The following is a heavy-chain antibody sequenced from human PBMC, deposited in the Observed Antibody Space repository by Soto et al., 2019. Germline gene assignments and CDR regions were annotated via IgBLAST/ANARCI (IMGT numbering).Heavy chain of an antibody. CDR2: ISPYNGNT. CDR1: GYSFNNYG. Sequence: QVQLMQSGGEVKSPGASVKVSCNASGYSFNNYGITWVRQAPGQGLEWMGWISPYNGNTNYAQNFQDRVNMTTDTSTSTAYMEVRRLRSDDTAGDYWARTVTILGKMTRCDHWGQGTMVTVSS. V-gene: IGHV1-18*01. D-gene: IGHD3-3*01. CDR3: ARTVTILGKMTRCDH. J-gene: IGHJ4*02.